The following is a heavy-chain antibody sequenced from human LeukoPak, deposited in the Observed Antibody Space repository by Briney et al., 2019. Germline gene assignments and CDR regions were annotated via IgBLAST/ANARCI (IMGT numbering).Heavy chain of an antibody. D-gene: IGHD2-8*01. J-gene: IGHJ6*03. CDR3: ARRRRTYGIWAHYYYYMDV. CDR1: GGSISSYY. CDR2: IDYSGTT. V-gene: IGHV4-59*08. Sequence: SETLSLTCTVSGGSISSYYWSWIRQPPGKGLEWSGYIDYSGTTNYNPSLKSRVIISVDTSKNQFSLKLSSVTAADTAVYYCARRRRTYGIWAHYYYYMDVWGKGTTVTVSS.